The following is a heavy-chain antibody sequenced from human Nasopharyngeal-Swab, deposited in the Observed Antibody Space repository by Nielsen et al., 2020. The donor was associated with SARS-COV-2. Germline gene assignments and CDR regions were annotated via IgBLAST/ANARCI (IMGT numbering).Heavy chain of an antibody. J-gene: IGHJ6*03. V-gene: IGHV4-59*01. CDR1: GGSISSYY. CDR3: ARGHQYQLLFHYYYYMDV. Sequence: ESLKISCTVSGGSISSYYWSWIRQPPGKGLEWIGYIYYSGSTNYNPSLKSRVTISVDTSKNQFSLKLSSVTAADTAVYYCARGHQYQLLFHYYYYMDVWGKGTTVTVSS. D-gene: IGHD2-2*01. CDR2: IYYSGST.